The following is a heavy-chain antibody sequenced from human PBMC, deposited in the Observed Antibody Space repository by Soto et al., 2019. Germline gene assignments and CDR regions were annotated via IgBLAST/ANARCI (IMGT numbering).Heavy chain of an antibody. J-gene: IGHJ6*02. Sequence: GPEVKKPGTSVKVSCKASGFTLSSSIVHWVRQARGRGLEWIGWIVVGSGDTIYAQKFQQRVTFSRDMSTSTAYMELSSLRSEDTAVYYCATDPWTGYASGMDVWGQGTTVTVSS. CDR2: IVVGSGDT. CDR1: GFTLSSSI. D-gene: IGHD2-8*01. CDR3: ATDPWTGYASGMDV. V-gene: IGHV1-58*01.